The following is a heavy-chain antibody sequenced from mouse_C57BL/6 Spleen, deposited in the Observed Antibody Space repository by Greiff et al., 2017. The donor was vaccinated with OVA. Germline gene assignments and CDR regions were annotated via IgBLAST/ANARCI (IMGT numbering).Heavy chain of an antibody. CDR1: GYTFTDYY. CDR3: ARWGLPHFDY. D-gene: IGHD2-2*01. V-gene: IGHV1-26*01. Sequence: EVQLQQSGPELVKPGASVKISCKASGYTFTDYYMNWVKQSHGKSLEWIGDINPNNGGTSYNQKFKGKATLTVDKSSSTAYMELRSLTSEDSAVYYCARWGLPHFDYWGQGTTLTVSS. J-gene: IGHJ2*01. CDR2: INPNNGGT.